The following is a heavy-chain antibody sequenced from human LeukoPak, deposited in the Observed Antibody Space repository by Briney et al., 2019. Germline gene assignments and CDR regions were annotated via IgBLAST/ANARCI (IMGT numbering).Heavy chain of an antibody. Sequence: GRSLRLSCAASGFTFSSYGMLWVRQAPGKGPEWVAVISYDGSNKYYADSVKGRFTISRDNSKNTLYLQMNSLRAEDTAVYYCAKDFGRYCSGGSCYPDYWGQGTLVTVSS. D-gene: IGHD2-15*01. CDR2: ISYDGSNK. V-gene: IGHV3-30*18. J-gene: IGHJ4*02. CDR1: GFTFSSYG. CDR3: AKDFGRYCSGGSCYPDY.